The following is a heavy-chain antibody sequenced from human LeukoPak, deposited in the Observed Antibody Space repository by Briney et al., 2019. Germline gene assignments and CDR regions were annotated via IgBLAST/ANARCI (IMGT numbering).Heavy chain of an antibody. V-gene: IGHV3-48*03. CDR1: GFTFSSYE. J-gene: IGHJ6*02. CDR3: ASTGGNGSGTYDYYYFGMDV. CDR2: ITSSGRII. D-gene: IGHD3-10*01. Sequence: GGSLRLSCAASGFTFSSYEMNWVRQAPGKGLEWVAYITSSGRIIYYADSVKGRFTISRDNAKNSLYLQMNSLRAEDTAVYYCASTGGNGSGTYDYYYFGMDVWGQGTTVTVSS.